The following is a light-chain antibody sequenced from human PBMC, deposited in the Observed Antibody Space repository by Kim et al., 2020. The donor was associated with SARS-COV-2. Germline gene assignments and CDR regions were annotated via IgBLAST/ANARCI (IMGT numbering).Light chain of an antibody. CDR3: SSYAGSNNYV. J-gene: IGLJ1*01. V-gene: IGLV2-8*01. Sequence: GQSATIACTGTSSDVGGYNYVSWYQRHPGKAPQLMIYEVSKRPSGVPDRFSGSKSGNTASLTVSGLQAEDEADYYCSSYAGSNNYVFGTGTKVTVL. CDR1: SSDVGGYNY. CDR2: EVS.